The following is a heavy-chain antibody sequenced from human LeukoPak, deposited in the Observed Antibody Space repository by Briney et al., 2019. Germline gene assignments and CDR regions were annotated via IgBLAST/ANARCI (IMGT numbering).Heavy chain of an antibody. CDR2: INHIGST. Sequence: SETLSLTCTVSGGSISSYYWSWIRQPPGKGLEWIGEINHIGSTNYNPSLKSRVTISVDMSKNQFSLKLSSVTAADTAVYYCARESYYDNNGYSHDAFDIWGQGTMVTVSS. CDR1: GGSISSYY. CDR3: ARESYYDNNGYSHDAFDI. V-gene: IGHV4-34*01. J-gene: IGHJ3*02. D-gene: IGHD3-22*01.